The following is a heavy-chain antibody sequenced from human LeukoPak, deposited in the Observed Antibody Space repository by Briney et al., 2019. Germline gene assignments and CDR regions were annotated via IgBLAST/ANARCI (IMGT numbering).Heavy chain of an antibody. CDR2: INHSGST. Sequence: SETLSLTCAVYGGSFSGYYWSWIRQPPGKGLEWIGEINHSGSTNYNPSLKSRVTISVDTSKNQFSLKLSSVTAADTAVYYCAGRYSYGSDAFDIWGQGTMVTVSS. J-gene: IGHJ3*02. D-gene: IGHD5-18*01. CDR3: AGRYSYGSDAFDI. V-gene: IGHV4-34*01. CDR1: GGSFSGYY.